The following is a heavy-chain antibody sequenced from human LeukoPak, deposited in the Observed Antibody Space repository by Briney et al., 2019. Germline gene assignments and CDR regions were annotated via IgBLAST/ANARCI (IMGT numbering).Heavy chain of an antibody. Sequence: SETLSLTCTVSGGSIGSYYWSWIRQPAGKGLEWIGRIYTSGSTNYNPSLKSRVTMSVDTSKNQFSLKLSSVTAADTAVYYCAREPYYDFWSGDDYWGQGTLVTVSS. CDR2: IYTSGST. D-gene: IGHD3-3*01. J-gene: IGHJ4*02. V-gene: IGHV4-4*07. CDR1: GGSIGSYY. CDR3: AREPYYDFWSGDDY.